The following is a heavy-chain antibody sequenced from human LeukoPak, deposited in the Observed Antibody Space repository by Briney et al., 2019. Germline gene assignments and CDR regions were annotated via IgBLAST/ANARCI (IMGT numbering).Heavy chain of an antibody. J-gene: IGHJ4*02. V-gene: IGHV3-23*01. CDR3: AKEDVLRYFDWPTSPPNY. D-gene: IGHD3-9*01. CDR1: GFTFSSYA. Sequence: GGSLRLSCAASGFTFSSYAMSWVRQAPGKGLEWVSAISGSGGSTYYADSVKGRFTIPRDNSKNTLYLQMNSLRAEDTAVYYCAKEDVLRYFDWPTSPPNYWGQGTLVTVSS. CDR2: ISGSGGST.